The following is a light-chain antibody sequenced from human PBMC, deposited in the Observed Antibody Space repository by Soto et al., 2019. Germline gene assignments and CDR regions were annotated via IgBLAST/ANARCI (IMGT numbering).Light chain of an antibody. J-gene: IGKJ5*01. CDR1: QSVSSD. Sequence: EIVMTQSPVTRSVSPGERATLSCRASQSVSSDLAWYQQKPGQAPRLLIYGAFNRATGVAVRFSGSGSGTEFTLIISSTQSEDSAVYYCQQYNNWPPITFGQATRLEIK. V-gene: IGKV3-15*01. CDR3: QQYNNWPPIT. CDR2: GAF.